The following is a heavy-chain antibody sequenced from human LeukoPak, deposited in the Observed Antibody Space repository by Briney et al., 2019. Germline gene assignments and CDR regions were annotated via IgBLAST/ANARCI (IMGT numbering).Heavy chain of an antibody. D-gene: IGHD2-15*01. CDR2: INHSGST. CDR1: GGSFSGYY. J-gene: IGHJ4*02. V-gene: IGHV4-34*01. CDR3: ARGRFPLLY. Sequence: SGTLSLTCAVYGGSFSGYYWSWIRQPPGKGLEWIGEINHSGSTNYNPSLKSRVTISVDTSKNQFSLKLSSVTAADTAVYYCARGRFPLLYWGQGTLITVSS.